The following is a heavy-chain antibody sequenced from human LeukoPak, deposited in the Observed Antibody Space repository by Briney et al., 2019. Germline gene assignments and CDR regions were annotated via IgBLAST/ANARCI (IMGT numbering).Heavy chain of an antibody. CDR1: GYSISSGYY. J-gene: IGHJ5*02. CDR2: IYHSGST. Sequence: PSETLSLTCAVSGYSISSGYYWGWIRQPPGKGLEWIGSIYHSGSTYYNPSLKSRVTISVDTSKNQFSLKLSSVTAADTAVYYCARVKCTSCWLVIGEGEDWFDPWGQGTLVTVSS. D-gene: IGHD2-2*01. CDR3: ARVKCTSCWLVIGEGEDWFDP. V-gene: IGHV4-38-2*01.